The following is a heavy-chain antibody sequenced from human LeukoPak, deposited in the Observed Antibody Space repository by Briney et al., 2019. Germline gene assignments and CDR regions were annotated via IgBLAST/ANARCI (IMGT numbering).Heavy chain of an antibody. J-gene: IGHJ3*02. CDR3: AREIVAGLGVSFDI. D-gene: IGHD5-12*01. V-gene: IGHV4-39*01. CDR1: GGSMSSSSHY. Sequence: PSETLSLTCSVSGGSMSSSSHYWGWVRQPPGKELQWIGSLYYSGRTFYTPSLESRVTMSIDTSNNQFSLRMSSVTAADTAVYYCAREIVAGLGVSFDIWGQGTMVTVSS. CDR2: LYYSGRT.